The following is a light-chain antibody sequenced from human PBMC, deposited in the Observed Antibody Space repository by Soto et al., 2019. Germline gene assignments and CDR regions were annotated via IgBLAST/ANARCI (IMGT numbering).Light chain of an antibody. Sequence: QSVLTQPASVSGSPGQSITISCTGTSSDVGGYNYVSWYQQHPGKAPKLMIYDVSNRPSGVSNRFSGSKSGNTASLTISGLQAEDEADYYCSSYITSGSLVFGGGTKLTVL. CDR1: SSDVGGYNY. J-gene: IGLJ2*01. CDR3: SSYITSGSLV. CDR2: DVS. V-gene: IGLV2-14*01.